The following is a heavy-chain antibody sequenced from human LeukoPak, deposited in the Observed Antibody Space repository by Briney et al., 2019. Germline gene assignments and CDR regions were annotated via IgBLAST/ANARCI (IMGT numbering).Heavy chain of an antibody. CDR3: ARIRCSPGDDSCYNY. Sequence: PSETLSLTCGVRGASFSDNYWSWIRRSPGKGPAWIGEIYQSKYTTYNPSLKSRVTIWADTSVNQLSLRVTSVTAADTAIYYCARIRCSPGDDSCYNYWGRGTLVTVSS. CDR1: GASFSDNY. V-gene: IGHV4-34*01. D-gene: IGHD2-21*01. J-gene: IGHJ4*02. CDR2: IYQSKYT.